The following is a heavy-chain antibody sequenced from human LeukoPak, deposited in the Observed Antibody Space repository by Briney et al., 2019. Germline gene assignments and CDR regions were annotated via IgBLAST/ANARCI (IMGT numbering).Heavy chain of an antibody. J-gene: IGHJ5*02. V-gene: IGHV4-59*01. Sequence: SETLSLTCTVSGVSISIYYWSWIRQPPGKGLEWIGYIYNSESTYYNPSLKSRVTISLDTSKNQFSLRLNSVTAADTAVYYRARVKGSNWFDPCGQGTLVTVSS. CDR3: ARVKGSNWFDP. D-gene: IGHD6-6*01. CDR1: GVSISIYY. CDR2: IYNSEST.